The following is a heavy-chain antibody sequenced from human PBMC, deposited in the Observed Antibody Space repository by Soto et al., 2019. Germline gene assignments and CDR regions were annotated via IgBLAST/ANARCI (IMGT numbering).Heavy chain of an antibody. J-gene: IGHJ4*02. Sequence: QTLSLTCAISGDSVSINTAALNLIRSSPSRGLEWLGRTYYRSNWRHDYAVSVKSRITVNPDTSKNHFSLQLNSVTPDDTAVYYCARGVAGSGFDLWGQGTLVTVSS. CDR2: TYYRSNWRH. V-gene: IGHV6-1*01. CDR3: ARGVAGSGFDL. CDR1: GDSVSINTAA. D-gene: IGHD6-19*01.